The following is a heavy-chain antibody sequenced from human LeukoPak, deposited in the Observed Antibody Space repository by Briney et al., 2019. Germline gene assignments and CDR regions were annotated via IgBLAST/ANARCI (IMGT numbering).Heavy chain of an antibody. V-gene: IGHV1-18*01. CDR3: ARQYGRTFFDY. Sequence: GSSVKVSCKASGYTFTTYGISWVRQAPGQGLEWMGWISAYSGSTNYAQNLQGRVTMTTDTSTSTAYMELRSLRSDDTAVYYCARQYGRTFFDYWGQGTLVTVSS. D-gene: IGHD4-23*01. CDR1: GYTFTTYG. CDR2: ISAYSGST. J-gene: IGHJ4*02.